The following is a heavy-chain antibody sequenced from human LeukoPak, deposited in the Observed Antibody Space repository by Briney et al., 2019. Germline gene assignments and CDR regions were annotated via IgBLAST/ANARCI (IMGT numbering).Heavy chain of an antibody. CDR3: AKDVVAASTGFFDY. CDR2: FSGNSGCI. Sequence: GGSLILSGASSVFIFDNYVIHWVRQAPGRVLGGSSVFSGNSGCIAYADSVKGRFTIARDNATNSLYLQMNSLRAEDMALYYCAKDVVAASTGFFDYWGQGTLVSVSS. J-gene: IGHJ4*02. V-gene: IGHV3-9*03. CDR1: VFIFDNYV. D-gene: IGHD1-14*01.